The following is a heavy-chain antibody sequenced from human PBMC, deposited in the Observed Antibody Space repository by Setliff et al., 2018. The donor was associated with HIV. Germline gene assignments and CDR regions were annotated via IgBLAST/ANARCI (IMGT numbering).Heavy chain of an antibody. V-gene: IGHV2-5*02. Sequence: GSGPTLVNPTQTLTLTCTFSGFSLNTPGVGVGWIRQPPGKALEWLALIYWDDDKRYNSSLRTRLTITEDTSKNQVVLIMTNMDPLDTATYFCAHKGPDALREDFDYWGQGTLVTVS. CDR1: GFSLNTPGVG. CDR2: IYWDDDK. J-gene: IGHJ4*02. D-gene: IGHD2-8*01. CDR3: AHKGPDALREDFDY.